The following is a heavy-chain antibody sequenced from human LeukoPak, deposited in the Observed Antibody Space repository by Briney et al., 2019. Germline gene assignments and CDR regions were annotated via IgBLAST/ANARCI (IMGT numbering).Heavy chain of an antibody. D-gene: IGHD3-22*01. J-gene: IGHJ4*02. CDR3: AREEYYDTSASTNFDY. CDR1: GYIFTNYA. Sequence: ASLKVSCKASGYIFTNYAINWVRQAPGQGLEWMGWINTNTGKPTYAQGFTGRFVSSLDTSVSTAYLQISGLKAQDTAFYYCAREEYYDTSASTNFDYWGQGTLVTVSS. V-gene: IGHV7-4-1*02. CDR2: INTNTGKP.